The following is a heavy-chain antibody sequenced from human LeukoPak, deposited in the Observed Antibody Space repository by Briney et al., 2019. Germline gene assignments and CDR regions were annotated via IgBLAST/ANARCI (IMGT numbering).Heavy chain of an antibody. J-gene: IGHJ4*02. D-gene: IGHD3-9*01. CDR1: GVSVTSYY. Sequence: PSETLSLTCTVSGVSVTSYYWSWLRQPPGKGLEWIGYIYDSGSTNYNPSLKSRVTISVDTSKNQFSLKLSSVTAADTAVYYCARRRYYDILTGNRGAPYFDYWGQGTLVTVSS. CDR2: IYDSGST. CDR3: ARRRYYDILTGNRGAPYFDY. V-gene: IGHV4-59*02.